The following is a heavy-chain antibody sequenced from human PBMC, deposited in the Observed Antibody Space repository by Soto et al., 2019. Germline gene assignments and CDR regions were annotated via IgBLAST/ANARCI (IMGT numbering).Heavy chain of an antibody. CDR1: GGTFSSYA. V-gene: IGHV1-69*13. D-gene: IGHD6-19*01. J-gene: IGHJ6*02. CDR3: ARVSGSGWYSGSYYYGMDV. CDR2: IIPIFGTA. Sequence: SVKVSCKASGGTFSSYAISWVRQAPGQGLDWMGGIIPIFGTANYAQKFQGRVTITADESTSTAYMELSSLRSEDTAVYYCARVSGSGWYSGSYYYGMDVWGQGTTVTVSS.